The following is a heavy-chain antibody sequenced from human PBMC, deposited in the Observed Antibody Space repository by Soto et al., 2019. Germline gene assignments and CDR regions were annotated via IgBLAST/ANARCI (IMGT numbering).Heavy chain of an antibody. J-gene: IGHJ5*02. CDR1: GDSISSGGYY. CDR2: TYYSGST. Sequence: PSETLSLTCTVSGDSISSGGYYWSWIRQHPGKGLEWIGYTYYSGSTYYNPSLESRVTISIDTSKNQLSLKLSSVTAADTAVYYCARCEEPAAALNWFDRWGQGTLVTVSS. CDR3: ARCEEPAAALNWFDR. D-gene: IGHD2-2*01. V-gene: IGHV4-31*02.